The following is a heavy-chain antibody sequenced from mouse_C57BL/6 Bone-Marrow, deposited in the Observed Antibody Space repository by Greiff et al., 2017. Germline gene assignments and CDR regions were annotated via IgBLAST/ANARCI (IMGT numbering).Heavy chain of an antibody. J-gene: IGHJ1*03. Sequence: QVQLQQPGAELVRPGSSVKLSCKASGYTFTSYWMDWVKQRPGQGLEWIGNIYPSDSETHYNQKFKDKATLTVDKSSSTAYVQLSSLTSEDSAVYYCARERRYPWYFDVWGTGTTVTVSS. D-gene: IGHD2-12*01. CDR1: GYTFTSYW. CDR2: IYPSDSET. V-gene: IGHV1-61*01. CDR3: ARERRYPWYFDV.